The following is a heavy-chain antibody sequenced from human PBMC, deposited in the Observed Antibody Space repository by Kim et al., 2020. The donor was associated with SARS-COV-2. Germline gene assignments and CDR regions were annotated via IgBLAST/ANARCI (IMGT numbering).Heavy chain of an antibody. V-gene: IGHV3-48*03. CDR3: TRDNPTVADFDS. J-gene: IGHJ4*02. Sequence: GESLRLSCATSGFTFGGYEMNWVRQAPGKGLEWVAYITSSGTRKEYADSVEGRFSIFRDNAKNSLFLQMNSLRAEDTAVYYCTRDNPTVADFDSWGQGTL. D-gene: IGHD4-17*01. CDR2: ITSSGTRK. CDR1: GFTFGGYE.